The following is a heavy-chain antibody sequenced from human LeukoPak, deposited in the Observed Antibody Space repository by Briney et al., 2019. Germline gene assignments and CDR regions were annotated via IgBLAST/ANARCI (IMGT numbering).Heavy chain of an antibody. D-gene: IGHD3-16*01. Sequence: SETLSLTCAVYGGSFSGYYWSWIRQPPGKGLEWIGEINHSGTTNCNPSLKSRVTISVDTPKNQFSLKLSSVTAADTAVYYCARGAVVRGKDFDYWGQGTLVTVSS. J-gene: IGHJ4*02. CDR2: INHSGTT. V-gene: IGHV4-34*01. CDR3: ARGAVVRGKDFDY. CDR1: GGSFSGYY.